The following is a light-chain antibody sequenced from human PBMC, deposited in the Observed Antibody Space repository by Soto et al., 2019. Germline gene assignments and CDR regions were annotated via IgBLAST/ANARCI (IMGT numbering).Light chain of an antibody. CDR3: QQYDNIPLT. V-gene: IGKV1-33*01. J-gene: IGKJ4*01. Sequence: DFQMTQSPSSLSASVGDRVTITCQAGQDISDFLNWYQQKPGAAPKLLIYDASNLQAGVPSRFSGSGSGTDFTFTISSLQPEDVATYYCQQYDNIPLTFGGGTKVEIK. CDR1: QDISDF. CDR2: DAS.